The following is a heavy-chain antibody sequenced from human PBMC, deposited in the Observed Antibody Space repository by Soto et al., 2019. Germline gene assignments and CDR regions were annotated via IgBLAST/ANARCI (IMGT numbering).Heavy chain of an antibody. CDR2: IWYDGSDR. CDR3: ARDPAKYVSCGDYPNDAFYI. J-gene: IGHJ3*02. Sequence: GGYLRLSCAASGFTFSSDGMYCVRQAPDKGLEWVAVIWYDGSDRYYADSVKGRFTISRDNSKNTLYLQMNSPRDEDTAPYYWARDPAKYVSCGDYPNDAFYICGQRSMVTVS. D-gene: IGHD3-22*01. V-gene: IGHV3-33*01. CDR1: GFTFSSDG.